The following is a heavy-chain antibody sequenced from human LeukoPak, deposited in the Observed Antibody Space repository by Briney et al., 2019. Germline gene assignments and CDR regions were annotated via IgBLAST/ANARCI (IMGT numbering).Heavy chain of an antibody. V-gene: IGHV3-48*01. J-gene: IGHJ4*02. D-gene: IGHD3-22*01. CDR3: ARDRPSGYDY. CDR1: GFTFNNYG. CDR2: ISSSSSTI. Sequence: GGSVRLSCAASGFTFNNYGMHWVRQAPGKGLEWVSYISSSSSTIYYADSVKGRFTISRDNAKNSLYLQMNSLRAEDTAVYYCARDRPSGYDYWGQGTLVTVSS.